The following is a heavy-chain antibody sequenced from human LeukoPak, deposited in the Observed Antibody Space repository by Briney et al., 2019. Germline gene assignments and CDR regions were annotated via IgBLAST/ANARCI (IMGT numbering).Heavy chain of an antibody. CDR2: IRQDGSDK. Sequence: GGSLRLSCAASGFTFTNYWMSWVRQAPGKGLEWVANIRQDGSDKYYVDSVRGRFTISRDNAKNSLYLQMNCLRAEDTAVYYCGRDSSRTTYWGQGTLVTVSS. CDR1: GFTFTNYW. J-gene: IGHJ4*02. V-gene: IGHV3-7*01. D-gene: IGHD1-1*01. CDR3: GRDSSRTTY.